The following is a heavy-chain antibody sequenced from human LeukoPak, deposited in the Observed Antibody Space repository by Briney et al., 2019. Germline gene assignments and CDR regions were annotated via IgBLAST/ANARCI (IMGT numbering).Heavy chain of an antibody. V-gene: IGHV1-69*05. CDR3: ARERPPGDSSSWFLEGYFDI. CDR1: GGTFSSYA. CDR2: IIPIFGTA. J-gene: IGHJ4*02. Sequence: GASVKVSCKASGGTFSSYAITWVRQAPGQGLEWMGRIIPIFGTANYAQKFQGRVTITTDESTSTAYMELSTLRSDDTAVYYCARERPPGDSSSWFLEGYFDIWGQGTLATVSS. D-gene: IGHD6-13*01.